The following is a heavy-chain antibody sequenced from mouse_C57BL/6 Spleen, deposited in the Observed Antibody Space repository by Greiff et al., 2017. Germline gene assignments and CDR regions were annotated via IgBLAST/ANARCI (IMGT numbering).Heavy chain of an antibody. D-gene: IGHD4-1*01. J-gene: IGHJ2*01. Sequence: VQLQQSGPELVKPGASVKISCKASGYAFSSSWMNWVKQRPGKGLEWIGRIYPGDGDTNYNGKFKGKATLTADKSSSTAYMQLSSLASEDSAVYFCARWGPLLGLDYWGQGTTLTVSS. CDR3: ARWGPLLGLDY. CDR1: GYAFSSSW. V-gene: IGHV1-82*01. CDR2: IYPGDGDT.